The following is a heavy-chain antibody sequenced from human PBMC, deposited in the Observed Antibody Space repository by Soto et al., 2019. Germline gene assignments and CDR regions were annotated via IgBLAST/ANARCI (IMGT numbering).Heavy chain of an antibody. CDR2: ISGSGGST. CDR3: AKEGEHSSAWANLDY. CDR1: GFTFISYA. V-gene: IGHV3-23*01. D-gene: IGHD6-19*01. J-gene: IGHJ4*02. Sequence: GGSLRVSCAASGFTFISYAMSWVRQAPGKGLEWVSAISGSGGSTYYADSVKGRFTISRDNSKNTLYLQMNSLRAEDTAVYYCAKEGEHSSAWANLDYWGQGTLVTVSS.